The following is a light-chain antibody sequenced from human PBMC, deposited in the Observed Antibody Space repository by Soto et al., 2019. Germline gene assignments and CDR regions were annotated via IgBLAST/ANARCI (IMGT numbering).Light chain of an antibody. Sequence: QSVLTQSPSASGTPGQRVSISCSGSTSNIGTNTVSWYQHVPGTAPKLLIYSNNQRPSGVPDRFSGSSSGTSASLAISGLRSEDESDYYCATWDDSLNGYVFGTGTKLTVL. CDR2: SNN. J-gene: IGLJ1*01. V-gene: IGLV1-44*01. CDR1: TSNIGTNT. CDR3: ATWDDSLNGYV.